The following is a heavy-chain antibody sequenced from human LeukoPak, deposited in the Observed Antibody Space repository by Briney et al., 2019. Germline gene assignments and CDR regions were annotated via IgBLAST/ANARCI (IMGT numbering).Heavy chain of an antibody. Sequence: PSETLSLTCAVSGYSISSGYYWGWIRQPPGKGLEWIGSIYHSGSTYYNPSLKSRVTISVDTSKNQFSLKLSSVTAADTAVYYCARLFEGPFDYYYMDVWGKGTTVTVSS. CDR3: ARLFEGPFDYYYMDV. D-gene: IGHD3-9*01. J-gene: IGHJ6*03. V-gene: IGHV4-38-2*01. CDR1: GYSISSGYY. CDR2: IYHSGST.